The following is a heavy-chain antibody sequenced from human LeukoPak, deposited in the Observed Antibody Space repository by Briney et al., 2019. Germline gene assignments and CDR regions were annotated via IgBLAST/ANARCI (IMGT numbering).Heavy chain of an antibody. Sequence: ASVKVSCKASGYTFTSYYMHWVRQAPGQGLEWMGIINPSGGSTSYAQKFQGRVTMTRDTSTSTVYMELSSLRSEDTAVYYCARESPIAAAGTSLNWFDPWGQGTLVNVSS. D-gene: IGHD6-13*01. V-gene: IGHV1-46*01. CDR3: ARESPIAAAGTSLNWFDP. CDR2: INPSGGST. J-gene: IGHJ5*02. CDR1: GYTFTSYY.